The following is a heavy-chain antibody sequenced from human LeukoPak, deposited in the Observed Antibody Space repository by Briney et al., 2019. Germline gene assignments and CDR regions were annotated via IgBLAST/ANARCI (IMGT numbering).Heavy chain of an antibody. Sequence: ASVKVSCKASGYTFTSYGISWVRQATGQGLEWMGWMNPNSGNTGYAQKFQGRVTSTRNTSISTAYMELSSLRSEDTAVYYGARLSYDSSGNYFDYWGQGTLVTVSS. CDR1: GYTFTSYG. J-gene: IGHJ4*02. CDR3: ARLSYDSSGNYFDY. CDR2: MNPNSGNT. V-gene: IGHV1-8*03. D-gene: IGHD3-22*01.